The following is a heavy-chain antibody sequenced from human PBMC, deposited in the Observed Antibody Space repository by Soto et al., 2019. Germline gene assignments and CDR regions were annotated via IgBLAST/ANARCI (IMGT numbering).Heavy chain of an antibody. V-gene: IGHV3-74*01. Sequence: GGSLRLSCAASGFTFSSYWMHWVRQAPGKGLVWVSRINSDGSSTSYADSVKGRFTISRDNAKNTLYLQMNSLRAEGTAVYYCAREYYDFWSGSLVSMDVWGQGTTVTVSS. CDR3: AREYYDFWSGSLVSMDV. CDR1: GFTFSSYW. CDR2: INSDGSST. J-gene: IGHJ6*02. D-gene: IGHD3-3*01.